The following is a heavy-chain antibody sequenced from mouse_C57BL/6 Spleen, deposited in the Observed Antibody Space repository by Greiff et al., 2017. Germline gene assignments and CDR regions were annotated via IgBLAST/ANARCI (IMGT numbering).Heavy chain of an antibody. CDR1: GYTFTGYG. J-gene: IGHJ3*01. V-gene: IGHV1-64*01. CDR3: ASRLYCGDLFAY. Sequence: QVQLQQPGAELVKPWASVKLSCKASGYTFTGYGMHWVKQRPGQGLEWIGMIYPGSGSTNYNEKFKSKATLTVDESSSTVYMQLSSLTSEDSAVYFCASRLYCGDLFAYWGQGTLVTVSA. D-gene: IGHD2-13*01. CDR2: IYPGSGST.